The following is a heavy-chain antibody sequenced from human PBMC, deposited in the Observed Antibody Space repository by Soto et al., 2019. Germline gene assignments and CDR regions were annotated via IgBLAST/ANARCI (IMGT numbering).Heavy chain of an antibody. D-gene: IGHD3-10*01. V-gene: IGHV3-15*01. J-gene: IGHJ4*02. Sequence: EVQLVESGGGLVKPGGSLRLSCAASGFTFSNAWMSWVRQAPGKGLEWVGRIKSKTDGGTTDYAAPVKGRFTISRDNSKNKLNLQMNSLKTEETAVYYFTTGRPKGRITMVGGGGEFDYWGQGTLVTVSS. CDR3: TTGRPKGRITMVGGGGEFDY. CDR1: GFTFSNAW. CDR2: IKSKTDGGTT.